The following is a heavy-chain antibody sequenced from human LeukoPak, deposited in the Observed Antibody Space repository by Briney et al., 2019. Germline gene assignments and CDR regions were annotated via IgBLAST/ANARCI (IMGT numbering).Heavy chain of an antibody. CDR2: IWYEGSNK. V-gene: IGHV3-33*01. J-gene: IGHJ4*02. CDR1: GFTFSSYG. D-gene: IGHD2-21*02. Sequence: GGSLRLSCAASGFTFSSYGMQWVRQAPGKGLDRVAGIWYEGSNKNYADSVKGRFTISRDNSKNTLFLQMNSLRAEDTAVYYCGRVYCGGNCYSPPLPDYWGQGTLVTVSS. CDR3: GRVYCGGNCYSPPLPDY.